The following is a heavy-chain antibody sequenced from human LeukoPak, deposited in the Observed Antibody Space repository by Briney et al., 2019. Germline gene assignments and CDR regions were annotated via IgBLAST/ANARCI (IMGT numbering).Heavy chain of an antibody. Sequence: ASVKVSCKASGGTFSSYAISWVRQAPGQGLEWMGGIIPIFGTANYAQKFQGRVTITADESTSTAYMELSSLRSEDTAVYYCARDGTDQDAFDIWGQGTMVTVSS. V-gene: IGHV1-69*13. CDR2: IIPIFGTA. CDR3: ARDGTDQDAFDI. CDR1: GGTFSSYA. D-gene: IGHD1-1*01. J-gene: IGHJ3*02.